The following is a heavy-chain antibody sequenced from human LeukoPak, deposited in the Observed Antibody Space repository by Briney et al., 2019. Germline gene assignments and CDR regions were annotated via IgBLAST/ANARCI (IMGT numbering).Heavy chain of an antibody. CDR1: GFTVSSNY. V-gene: IGHV3-66*02. Sequence: AGGSLRLSCAASGFTVSSNYMSWVRQAPGKGLEWVSVIYSGGSTYYADSVKGRFTISRDNSKNTLYLQMNSLRAEDTAVYYCARDAHHYYDSSGYDYWAREPWSPSPQ. D-gene: IGHD3-22*01. J-gene: IGHJ4*02. CDR2: IYSGGST. CDR3: ARDAHHYYDSSGYDY.